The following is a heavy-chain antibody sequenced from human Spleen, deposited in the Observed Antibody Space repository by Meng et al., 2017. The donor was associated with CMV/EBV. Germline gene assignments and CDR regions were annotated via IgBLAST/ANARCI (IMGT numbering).Heavy chain of an antibody. Sequence: GESRKISCAASGFTFISSWMSWVRQAPGKGLEWVANIKQDVSEKYYVDSVKGRFTISREKAKNSLYLQMNSLRAEDTAVYYCAKTQYFYDSSGRGAFDIWGQGTMVTVSS. CDR3: AKTQYFYDSSGRGAFDI. V-gene: IGHV3-7*03. D-gene: IGHD3-22*01. CDR2: IKQDVSEK. CDR1: GFTFISSW. J-gene: IGHJ3*02.